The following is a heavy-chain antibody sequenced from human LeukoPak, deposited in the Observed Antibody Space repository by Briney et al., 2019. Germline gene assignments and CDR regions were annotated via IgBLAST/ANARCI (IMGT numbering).Heavy chain of an antibody. Sequence: GGSLRLSCAASGFAFGNCGMSWGRLVPGKGQEWVSVISGSGDNTYYANSVRGRFTVSRDNSMNTLYLQMNNLRGEDTALYYCTKGPYGNSIYYGMDVWGQGTTVTVSS. D-gene: IGHD5-24*01. CDR2: ISGSGDNT. CDR3: TKGPYGNSIYYGMDV. J-gene: IGHJ6*02. V-gene: IGHV3-23*01. CDR1: GFAFGNCG.